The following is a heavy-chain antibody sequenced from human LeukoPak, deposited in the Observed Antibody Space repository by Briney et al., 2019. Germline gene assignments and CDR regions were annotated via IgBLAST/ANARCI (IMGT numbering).Heavy chain of an antibody. Sequence: ASVKVSCKVSGYTFTDYYMHWVQQAPGKGLEWMGLVDPEDGETIYAEKFQGRVTITADTSTDTAYMELSSLRSEDTAVYYCATVEFFGIVGGLDYWGQGTLVTVSS. V-gene: IGHV1-69-2*01. CDR3: ATVEFFGIVGGLDY. J-gene: IGHJ4*02. CDR2: VDPEDGET. CDR1: GYTFTDYY. D-gene: IGHD3-22*01.